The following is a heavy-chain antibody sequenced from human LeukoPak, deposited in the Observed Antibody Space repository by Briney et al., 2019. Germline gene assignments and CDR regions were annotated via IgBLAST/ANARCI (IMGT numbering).Heavy chain of an antibody. CDR1: GYTFTSYG. V-gene: IGHV1-18*01. Sequence: ASVKVSCKASGYTFTSYGISWVRQAPGQGLEWMGWISAYNGNTNYAQKFQDTVTMTRDMSTSTVYMELSSLRSEDAAVYYCVRAYNWNYGILYYFDYWGQGTLATVSS. CDR3: VRAYNWNYGILYYFDY. CDR2: ISAYNGNT. J-gene: IGHJ4*02. D-gene: IGHD1-7*01.